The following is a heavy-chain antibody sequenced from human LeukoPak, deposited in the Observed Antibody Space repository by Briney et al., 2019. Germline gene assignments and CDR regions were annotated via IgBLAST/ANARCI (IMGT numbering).Heavy chain of an antibody. D-gene: IGHD6-13*01. V-gene: IGHV5-51*01. J-gene: IGHJ4*02. CDR3: ARPSYSSSWLPFDY. Sequence: GESLKISFKGSGYKFTSNWIGWVRQMPGKGLEWMGIIHPSDSDTRYSPSFQGQVTISADKSISTAYLQWSSLKASDTAMYYCARPSYSSSWLPFDYWGQGTLVIVSS. CDR1: GYKFTSNW. CDR2: IHPSDSDT.